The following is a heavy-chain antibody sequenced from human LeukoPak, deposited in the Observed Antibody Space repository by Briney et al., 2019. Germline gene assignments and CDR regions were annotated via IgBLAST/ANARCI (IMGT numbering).Heavy chain of an antibody. CDR3: AKGLTVTMWGQGMDV. Sequence: PGGSLRLSCAASGFTFSSYAMSWVRQAPGKGLXXXXXISGNGGSTKYADSVKGRFTISRDNSKNTLYLQMNSLRAEDTAVYYCAKGLTVTMWGQGMDVWGQGTTVTVSS. CDR1: GFTFSSYA. V-gene: IGHV3-23*01. D-gene: IGHD4-11*01. CDR2: ISGNGGST. J-gene: IGHJ6*02.